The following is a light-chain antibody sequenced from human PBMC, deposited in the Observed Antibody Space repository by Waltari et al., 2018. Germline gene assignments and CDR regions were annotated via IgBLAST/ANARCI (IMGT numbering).Light chain of an antibody. CDR1: QNVDNY. J-gene: IGKJ4*01. Sequence: EIVLTQSPGTVSLSPGERATLSCRASQNVDNYVAWYQQRPGQTPKLLIYDASNRATGVPARFSGSGSGTDFTLTISGLEPEDFAVYYCQQRSSLLPVTLGGGTKVEIK. V-gene: IGKV3-11*01. CDR3: QQRSSLLPVT. CDR2: DAS.